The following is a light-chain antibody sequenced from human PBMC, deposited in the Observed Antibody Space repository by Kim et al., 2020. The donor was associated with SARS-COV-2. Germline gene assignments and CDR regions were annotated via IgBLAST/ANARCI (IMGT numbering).Light chain of an antibody. J-gene: IGLJ2*01. V-gene: IGLV2-11*01. CDR3: CSYAGSYTEV. Sequence: QSALTQPRSVSGSPGQSVTISCTGTSSDVGGYNYVSWYQHHPGKAPKLMIYDVSRRPSGVPDRFSGSKSGNTASLTISGLQAEDEADYYCCSYAGSYTEVFGGGTQLT. CDR1: SSDVGGYNY. CDR2: DVS.